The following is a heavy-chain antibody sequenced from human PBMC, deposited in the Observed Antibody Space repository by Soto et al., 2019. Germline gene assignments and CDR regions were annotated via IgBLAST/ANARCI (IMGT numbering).Heavy chain of an antibody. CDR3: ARGMTPPGAPAWYYFDS. V-gene: IGHV4-4*07. D-gene: IGHD2-8*02. Sequence: SETLSLTCTVSGASITGSSYWSWIRQPAGKGLEWIGRFSLSGTTNYNPSLRSRVTMSTDVSKNQFSLRLTSVTAADTALYYCARGMTPPGAPAWYYFDSWGQGTLVTVSS. CDR1: GASITGSSY. J-gene: IGHJ4*02. CDR2: FSLSGTT.